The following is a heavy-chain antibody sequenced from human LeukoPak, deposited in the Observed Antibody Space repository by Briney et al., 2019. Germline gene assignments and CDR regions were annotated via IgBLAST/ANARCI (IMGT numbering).Heavy chain of an antibody. CDR2: INGDESIT. V-gene: IGHV3-74*01. CDR3: AKDYPAYSGSYSGAFDI. CDR1: GFTFSNYW. J-gene: IGHJ3*02. Sequence: PGGSLRLSCAASGFTFSNYWMHWVRQAPGKGLVWVSHINGDESITDYADSVKGRFTISRDNAKNTLYLQMNSLRAEDTAVYYCAKDYPAYSGSYSGAFDIWGQGTMVTVSS. D-gene: IGHD1-26*01.